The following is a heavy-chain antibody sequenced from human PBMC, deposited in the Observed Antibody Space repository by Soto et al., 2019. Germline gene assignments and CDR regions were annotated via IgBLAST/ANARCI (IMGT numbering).Heavy chain of an antibody. D-gene: IGHD3-22*01. CDR3: ARDKAPDYYDSSGYVNWFDP. Sequence: GASVKVSCKASGYTFTSYAMHLVRQAPGQRLEWMGWINAGNGNTKYSQKFQGRVTITRDTSASTAYMELSSLRSEDTAVYYCARDKAPDYYDSSGYVNWFDPWGQGTLVTVSS. V-gene: IGHV1-3*01. CDR1: GYTFTSYA. CDR2: INAGNGNT. J-gene: IGHJ5*02.